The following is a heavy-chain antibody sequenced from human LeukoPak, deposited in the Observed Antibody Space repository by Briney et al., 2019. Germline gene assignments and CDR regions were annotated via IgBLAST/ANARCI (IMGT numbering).Heavy chain of an antibody. D-gene: IGHD3-3*01. J-gene: IGHJ4*02. CDR2: IYYSGST. V-gene: IGHV4-39*01. CDR3: ARHRGFLEWLPIYYFDY. Sequence: SETLSLTCTVSGGSISSSSYYWGWIRQPPGKGMEWIGSIYYSGSTYYNPSLKSRVTISVDTSKNQFSLKLSSVTAADTAVYYCARHRGFLEWLPIYYFDYWGQGTLVTVSS. CDR1: GGSISSSSYY.